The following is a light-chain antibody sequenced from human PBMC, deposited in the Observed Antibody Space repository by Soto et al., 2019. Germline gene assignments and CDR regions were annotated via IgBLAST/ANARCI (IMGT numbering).Light chain of an antibody. CDR3: QYYNNSPPLT. V-gene: IGKV3-15*01. CDR1: QSVSSN. CDR2: GAS. J-gene: IGKJ4*01. Sequence: EIVMTQSPATLSVSPGERATLSCRASQSVSSNLAWYQQKPGQAPRLLIYGASTRATGIPARFSGSGSGTECTLTISSLQSEDFAVYSCQYYNNSPPLTFGGGTKVEIK.